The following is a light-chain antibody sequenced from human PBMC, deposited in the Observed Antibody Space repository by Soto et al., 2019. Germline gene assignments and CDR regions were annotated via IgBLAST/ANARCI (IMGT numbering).Light chain of an antibody. Sequence: QSVLTQPPSVSAAPGQRVTISCSGNNSNVGNNFVSWYQQFPGTALKLLIYDTNKRPSGIPDRFSGSKTGTSATLGITGLQTGDEADYYCETWDSGLSAGIFGGGTKLTVL. CDR1: NSNVGNNF. CDR3: ETWDSGLSAGI. J-gene: IGLJ2*01. V-gene: IGLV1-51*01. CDR2: DTN.